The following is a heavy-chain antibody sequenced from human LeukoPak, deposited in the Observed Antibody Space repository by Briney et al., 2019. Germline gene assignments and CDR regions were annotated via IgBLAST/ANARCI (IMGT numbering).Heavy chain of an antibody. Sequence: ASVKVSCKASGGTFSSYAISWVRQAPGQGLEWMGGIIPIFGTANYAQKFQGRVTITADKSTSTAYMELSSLRSEDTAVYYCVVGEYYFDYWGQGTLVTVSS. CDR2: IIPIFGTA. J-gene: IGHJ4*02. CDR3: VVGEYYFDY. CDR1: GGTFSSYA. V-gene: IGHV1-69*06. D-gene: IGHD1-26*01.